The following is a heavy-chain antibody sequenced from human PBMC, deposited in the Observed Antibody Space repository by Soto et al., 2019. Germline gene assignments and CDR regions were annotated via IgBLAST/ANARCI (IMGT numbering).Heavy chain of an antibody. J-gene: IGHJ4*02. Sequence: ASVKVSCKASGGTFSSYAISWVRQAPGKGLEWMGGFDPEDGETIYAQKFQGRVTMTEDTSTDTAYMELSSLRSEDTAVYYCATGIAAAGINYWGQGTLVTVSS. CDR1: GGTFSSYA. D-gene: IGHD6-13*01. V-gene: IGHV1-24*01. CDR2: FDPEDGET. CDR3: ATGIAAAGINY.